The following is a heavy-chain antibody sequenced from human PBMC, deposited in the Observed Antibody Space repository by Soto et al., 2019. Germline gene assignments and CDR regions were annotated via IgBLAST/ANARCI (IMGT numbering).Heavy chain of an antibody. J-gene: IGHJ4*02. D-gene: IGHD7-27*01. V-gene: IGHV5-10-1*01. Sequence: PGESLKSSCKGSGYNFSNYWITWVLQMPGKGLEWMGRIHPSDSYTNYSPSFQGHVTISTDKSTSTASLQWSSLKASDTAMYYCARLGTISPLDYWGQGTLVTVSS. CDR3: ARLGTISPLDY. CDR2: IHPSDSYT. CDR1: GYNFSNYW.